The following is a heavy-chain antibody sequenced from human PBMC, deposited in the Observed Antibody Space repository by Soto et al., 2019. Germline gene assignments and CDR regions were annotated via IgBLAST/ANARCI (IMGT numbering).Heavy chain of an antibody. CDR2: ITGSGDRT. CDR1: EFTFAGNA. V-gene: IGHV3-23*01. J-gene: IGHJ4*02. CDR3: ASVKVLEWAPVY. Sequence: PGGSLRLSCAASEFTFAGNAMTWVRQAPGKGLEWVSGITGSGDRTYYADSVKGRFTISRDNSKNTLYLQMDSLKVEDTAVYFCASVKVLEWAPVYWGQGTLVTVSS. D-gene: IGHD3-3*01.